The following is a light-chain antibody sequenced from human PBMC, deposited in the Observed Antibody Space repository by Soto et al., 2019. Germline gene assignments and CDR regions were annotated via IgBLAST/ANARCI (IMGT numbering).Light chain of an antibody. Sequence: SSELTQPPSMSVSPGQTATITCSGADLGSKFACWYQQKPGQSPILVIYQDNKRPSGIPERFSGSNSGNTATLTISGTQPMDEADYYCQAWDIRVFGGGTKVTVL. J-gene: IGLJ3*02. CDR1: DLGSKF. V-gene: IGLV3-1*01. CDR3: QAWDIRV. CDR2: QDN.